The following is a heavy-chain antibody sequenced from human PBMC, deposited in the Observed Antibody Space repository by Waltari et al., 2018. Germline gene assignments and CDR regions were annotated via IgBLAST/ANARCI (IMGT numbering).Heavy chain of an antibody. CDR1: GGSISSHY. V-gene: IGHV4-59*11. J-gene: IGHJ4*02. Sequence: QVQLQESGPGLVKPSETLSLTCTVSGGSISSHYWSWIRQPPGKGLEWIGYIYYSGGTNYNPSLKSRVPISVDTSKNQFSLKLSSVTAADTAVYYCARLYYYDSSGFDYWGQGTLVTVSS. CDR2: IYYSGGT. D-gene: IGHD3-22*01. CDR3: ARLYYYDSSGFDY.